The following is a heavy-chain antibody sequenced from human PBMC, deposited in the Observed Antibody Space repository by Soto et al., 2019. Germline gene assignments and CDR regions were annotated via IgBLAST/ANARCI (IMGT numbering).Heavy chain of an antibody. V-gene: IGHV4-59*01. J-gene: IGHJ5*02. D-gene: IGHD3-3*01. CDR3: ARAYYDFWSGYWRWFDP. CDR2: IYYSGST. Sequence: SETLSLTCTVSGGSMSNDYWSWIRQPPGKGLEWIGYIYYSGSTNYNPSLKSRVTISVDTSKNQFSLKLSSVTAADTAVYFCARAYYDFWSGYWRWFDPWGQGTLVTVSS. CDR1: GGSMSNDY.